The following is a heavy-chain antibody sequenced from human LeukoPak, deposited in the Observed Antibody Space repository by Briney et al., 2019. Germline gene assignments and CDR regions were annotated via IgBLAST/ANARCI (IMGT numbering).Heavy chain of an antibody. Sequence: SETLSLTCTVSGGSISSYYWSWIRQPPGKGLEWIGYIYYSGSTNYSPSLKSRVTISVDTSKNQFSLKLSSVTAADTAVYYCARARSDILTGYPDLFDYWGQGTPVTVSS. CDR1: GGSISSYY. CDR2: IYYSGST. J-gene: IGHJ4*02. D-gene: IGHD3-9*01. CDR3: ARARSDILTGYPDLFDY. V-gene: IGHV4-59*01.